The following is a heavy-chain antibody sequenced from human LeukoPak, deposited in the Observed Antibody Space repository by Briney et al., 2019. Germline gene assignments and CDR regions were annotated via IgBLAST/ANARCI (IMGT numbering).Heavy chain of an antibody. CDR3: AREPQGDSSGYDAFDI. J-gene: IGHJ3*02. CDR2: IYSGGST. D-gene: IGHD3-22*01. V-gene: IGHV3-66*01. CDR1: GFXVSSNY. Sequence: GGSLGLSCAASGFXVSSNYITWVRQAPGKGLEWVSVIYSGGSTYYADSVKGRFTLSRDKSKNTLFLQMNSLRAEDTAVYYCAREPQGDSSGYDAFDIWGQGTMVTVSS.